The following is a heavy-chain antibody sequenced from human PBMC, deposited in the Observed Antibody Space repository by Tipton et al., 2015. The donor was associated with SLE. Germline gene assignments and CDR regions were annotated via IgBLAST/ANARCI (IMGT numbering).Heavy chain of an antibody. CDR3: ARGLVAGLLLGMDV. D-gene: IGHD6-19*01. CDR2: IWYDGSSK. CDR1: GFTFSSYG. Sequence: SLRLSCAASGFTFSSYGMHWVRQAPGKGLEWVAVIWYDGSSKYYADSVKGRFTISRDNSKNTLYLQMNSLRAEDTAVYYCARGLVAGLLLGMDVWGQGTTVTVSS. J-gene: IGHJ6*02. V-gene: IGHV3-33*01.